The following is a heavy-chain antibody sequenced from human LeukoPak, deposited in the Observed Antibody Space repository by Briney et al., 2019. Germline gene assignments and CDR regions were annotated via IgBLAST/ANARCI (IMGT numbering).Heavy chain of an antibody. CDR3: ARKTGYSSGWYKGGFDY. Sequence: GGSLRLSCAASGFTVSSNYMSWVRPAPGEGLGWVSVIYSGGSTYYADSVKGRFTISRDNSKNTLYLQMNSLRAEDTAVYYCARKTGYSSGWYKGGFDYWGQGTLVTVSS. CDR2: IYSGGST. J-gene: IGHJ4*02. CDR1: GFTVSSNY. D-gene: IGHD6-19*01. V-gene: IGHV3-66*02.